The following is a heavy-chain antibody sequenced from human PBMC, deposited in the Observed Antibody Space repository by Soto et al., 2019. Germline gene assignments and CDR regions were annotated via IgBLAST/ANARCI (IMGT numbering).Heavy chain of an antibody. CDR3: AKDQTYAFDI. CDR2: ITRSGGST. J-gene: IGHJ3*02. CDR1: GFTFSNQE. Sequence: GGSLRLSCAASGFTFSNQEMTWVRQAPGKGLEWVSGITRSGGSTYYADSVKGRFTISRDNFKNTLYLQMNSLRAEDTAVYYCAKDQTYAFDIWGQGTMVTVSS. V-gene: IGHV3-23*01.